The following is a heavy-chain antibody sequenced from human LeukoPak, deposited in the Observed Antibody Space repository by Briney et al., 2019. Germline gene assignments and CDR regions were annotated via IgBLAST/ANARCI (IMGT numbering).Heavy chain of an antibody. CDR1: GFTFDDYT. CDR2: ISWDGDNT. Sequence: PGGSLRLSCAASGFTFDDYTMHWVRQAPGKGREWVSLISWDGDNTYYADSVKGRFTISRDNRANSLYLQMNSLRSEDTALYYCAKDIRYRSGYSYGSFDYWGQGTLVTVSS. CDR3: AKDIRYRSGYSYGSFDY. V-gene: IGHV3-43*01. J-gene: IGHJ4*02. D-gene: IGHD5-18*01.